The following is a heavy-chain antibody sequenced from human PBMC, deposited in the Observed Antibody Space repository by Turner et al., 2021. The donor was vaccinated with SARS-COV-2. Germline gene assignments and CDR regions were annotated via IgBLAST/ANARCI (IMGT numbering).Heavy chain of an antibody. V-gene: IGHV4-39*05. CDR3: AGEEVVFRASHTLYYYGMDV. D-gene: IGHD3-22*01. Sequence: QLQLQESGPGLVKPSETPSLTCTVSGGSISSSGYYWGWIRQPPGKGLEWIGGIYYSGSTYYNPSLKSRVTISVDTSKNQFSLKLSSVTAADTAVYYCAGEEVVFRASHTLYYYGMDVWGQGTTVTVSS. CDR2: IYYSGST. CDR1: GGSISSSGYY. J-gene: IGHJ6*02.